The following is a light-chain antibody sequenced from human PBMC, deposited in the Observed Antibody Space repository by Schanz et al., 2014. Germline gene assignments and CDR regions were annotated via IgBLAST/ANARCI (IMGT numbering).Light chain of an antibody. CDR2: STN. J-gene: IGLJ3*02. Sequence: TVVTQEPSLSFSPFFPFPLPFGLSSGSVSTSYYPSWYQQTPGQAPRTLIYSTNTRSSGVPDRFSGSILGNKAALTITGAQADDESDYYCVLYMGSGIWVFGGGTKVTVL. CDR3: VLYMGSGIWV. CDR1: SGSVSTSYY. V-gene: IGLV8-61*01.